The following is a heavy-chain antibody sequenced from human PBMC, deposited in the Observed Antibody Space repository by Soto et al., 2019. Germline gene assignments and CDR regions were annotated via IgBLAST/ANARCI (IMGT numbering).Heavy chain of an antibody. CDR3: ARDDYPYYDDSSGYHFDY. D-gene: IGHD3-22*01. Sequence: GGSLRLSCAASGFTFSTYNMNWVRQAPGKGLEWVSYISSSSSTIHYADSVKGRFTISRDNAKNSLYLQMNSLRAEDTAVYYCARDDYPYYDDSSGYHFDYWGQGTLVTVS. J-gene: IGHJ4*02. V-gene: IGHV3-48*01. CDR2: ISSSSSTI. CDR1: GFTFSTYN.